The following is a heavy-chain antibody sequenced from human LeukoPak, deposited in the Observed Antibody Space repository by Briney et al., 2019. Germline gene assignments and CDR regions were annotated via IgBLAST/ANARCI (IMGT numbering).Heavy chain of an antibody. Sequence: SQTLSLTCTVSGGSISSDSFYWTWIRQPAGKGLGWIGHVSTSGRTDYNPSLKSRVTISVDTSNNQFSLKLSSVTAADTSVYYCARARNDYNNYLQRWLDPWGQGTLVTVSS. CDR3: ARARNDYNNYLQRWLDP. D-gene: IGHD4-11*01. CDR1: GGSISSDSFY. J-gene: IGHJ5*02. CDR2: VSTSGRT. V-gene: IGHV4-61*09.